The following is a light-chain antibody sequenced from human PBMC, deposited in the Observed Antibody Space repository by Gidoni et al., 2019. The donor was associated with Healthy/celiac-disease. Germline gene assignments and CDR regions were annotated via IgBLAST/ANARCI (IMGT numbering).Light chain of an antibody. J-gene: IGLJ2*01. CDR2: DVS. CDR1: SSDVGGYNY. CDR3: SSYAGQVV. Sequence: SALPQPPSASGSPGQSVTSSCTETSSDVGGYNYVSWYQQHPGKAPKLLIYDVSKRPSGVPDRFSGSKSGNTASLTVSGLQAEDEADYYCSSYAGQVVFGGGTKLTVL. V-gene: IGLV2-8*01.